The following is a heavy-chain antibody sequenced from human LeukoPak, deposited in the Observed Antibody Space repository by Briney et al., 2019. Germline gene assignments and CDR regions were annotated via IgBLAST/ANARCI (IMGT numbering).Heavy chain of an antibody. V-gene: IGHV3-48*03. Sequence: GGSLRLSCAASGFTFSSYEMNWVRQAPGKGLEWDSYISSSGSTIYYADSVKGRFTISRDNAKNSLYLQMNSLRAEDTAVYYCASFPTTVADDYFDHWGQGTLVTVSS. J-gene: IGHJ4*02. CDR1: GFTFSSYE. CDR2: ISSSGSTI. CDR3: ASFPTTVADDYFDH. D-gene: IGHD4-17*01.